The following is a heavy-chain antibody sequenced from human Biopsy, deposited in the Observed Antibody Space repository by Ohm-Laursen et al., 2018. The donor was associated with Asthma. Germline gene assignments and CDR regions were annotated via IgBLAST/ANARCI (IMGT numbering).Heavy chain of an antibody. D-gene: IGHD3-9*01. CDR1: GFSLRTPGVG. V-gene: IGHV2-5*02. CDR3: ALSQDSGFDDHSPSWFDP. J-gene: IGHJ5*02. Sequence: TQTLTLTGSFSGFSLRTPGVGVGWIRQSPGKALEWLALIYWDDYNLFRPSLKRRLTITKDPSKNQVVLTMTKMDPVESGTYYCALSQDSGFDDHSPSWFDPWGQGTLVTVSS. CDR2: IYWDDYN.